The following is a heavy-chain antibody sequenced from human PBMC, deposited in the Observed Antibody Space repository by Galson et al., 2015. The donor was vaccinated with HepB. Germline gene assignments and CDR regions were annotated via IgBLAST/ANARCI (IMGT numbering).Heavy chain of an antibody. CDR3: ASVDLGYCSSTSCPHYYYYGMDV. D-gene: IGHD2-2*01. CDR2: IIPIFGTA. J-gene: IGHJ6*02. CDR1: GGTFSSYA. Sequence: SVKVSCKASGGTFSSYAISWVRQAPGQGLEWMGGIIPIFGTANYAQKFQGRVTITADESTSTAYMELSSLRSEDTAVYYCASVDLGYCSSTSCPHYYYYGMDVWGQGTTVTVSS. V-gene: IGHV1-69*13.